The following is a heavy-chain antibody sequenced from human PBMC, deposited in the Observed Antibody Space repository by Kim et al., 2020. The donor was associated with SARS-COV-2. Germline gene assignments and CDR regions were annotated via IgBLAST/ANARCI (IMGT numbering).Heavy chain of an antibody. Sequence: GGSLRLSCAASGFTFSSYAMSWVRQAPGKGLEWVSVIYSGGSSTYYADSVKGRFTISRDNSKNTLYLQMNSLRAEDTAVYYCAKGPGLGDYWGQGTLVTVSS. CDR3: AKGPGLGDY. CDR2: IYSGGSST. CDR1: GFTFSSYA. D-gene: IGHD6-19*01. J-gene: IGHJ4*02. V-gene: IGHV3-23*03.